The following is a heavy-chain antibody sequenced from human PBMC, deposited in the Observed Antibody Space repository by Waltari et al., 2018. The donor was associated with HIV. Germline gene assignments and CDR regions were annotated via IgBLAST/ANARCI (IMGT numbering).Heavy chain of an antibody. D-gene: IGHD5-18*01. CDR2: VSFDSSDF. CDR1: GFTFKNYG. CDR3: ARAPTTSLSLIQGF. Sequence: LVESGGDVVQPGRSLRLSCSAAGFTFKNYGMHWVRQTPGKGLEWVAFVSFDSSDFYYADSVKCRFTVSRDNSKNTLFLQMDSLKSEDTALYYCARAPTTSLSLIQGFWGQGTLVTVSS. V-gene: IGHV3-30*03. J-gene: IGHJ4*02.